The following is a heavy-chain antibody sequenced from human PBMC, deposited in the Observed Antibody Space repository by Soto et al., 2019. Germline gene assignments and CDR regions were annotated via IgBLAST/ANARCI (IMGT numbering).Heavy chain of an antibody. Sequence: GASVKVSCKASGYTFTSYAMHWVRQAPGQRLEWMGWINAGKGNTKYSQKFQGRVTLTRDTSASTAYMELSSLSSEDTAVYYCARAGDDCSTTSCYMIDYWGQGTLVTVS. CDR2: INAGKGNT. D-gene: IGHD2-2*01. CDR1: GYTFTSYA. V-gene: IGHV1-3*01. CDR3: ARAGDDCSTTSCYMIDY. J-gene: IGHJ4*02.